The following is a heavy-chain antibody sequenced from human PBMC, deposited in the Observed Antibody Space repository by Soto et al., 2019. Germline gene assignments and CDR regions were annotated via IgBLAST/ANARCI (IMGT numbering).Heavy chain of an antibody. V-gene: IGHV4-30-4*01. Sequence: PSETLSLTCTVSGGSISSGYYYWSWIRQPPGKGLEWIGDIYNSGSTSYNPSLKSRVTISLDTSKNQFSLKLTSVTAADTAVYYCARSVFPWGQGTLVTVSS. CDR1: GGSISSGYYY. CDR2: IYNSGST. CDR3: ARSVFP. J-gene: IGHJ5*02.